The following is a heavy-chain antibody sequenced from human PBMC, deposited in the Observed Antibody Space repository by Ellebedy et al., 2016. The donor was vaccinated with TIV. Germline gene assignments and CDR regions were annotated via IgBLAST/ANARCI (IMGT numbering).Heavy chain of an antibody. V-gene: IGHV1-2*02. CDR1: GYTFTGYY. CDR3: ARYFYSSRGDDYYGMDV. CDR2: INPNSGGT. J-gene: IGHJ6*02. Sequence: ASVKVSCKASGYTFTGYYMHWVRQAPGQGLEWMGWINPNSGGTNYAQKFQGRVTMTRDTSISTAYMELSRLRSDDTAVYYCARYFYSSRGDDYYGMDVWGQGTTVTVSS. D-gene: IGHD6-13*01.